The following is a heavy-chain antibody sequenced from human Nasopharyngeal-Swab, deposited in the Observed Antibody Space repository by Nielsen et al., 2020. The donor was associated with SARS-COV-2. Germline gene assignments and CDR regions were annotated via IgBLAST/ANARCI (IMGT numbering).Heavy chain of an antibody. D-gene: IGHD4-17*01. V-gene: IGHV4-31*02. CDR2: IYYSGST. CDR3: ARWGMTTVTTGYFDY. J-gene: IGHJ4*02. Sequence: WIRQPPGKGLEWIGYIYYSGSTYYNPSLKSRVTISVDTSKNQFSSKLSSVTAADTAVYYCARWGMTTVTTGYFDYWGQGTLVTVSS.